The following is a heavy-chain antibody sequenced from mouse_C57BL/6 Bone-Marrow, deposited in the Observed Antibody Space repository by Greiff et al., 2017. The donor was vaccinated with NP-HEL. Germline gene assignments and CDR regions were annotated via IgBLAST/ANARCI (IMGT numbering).Heavy chain of an antibody. D-gene: IGHD2-3*01. CDR1: GFNIKDYY. Sequence: VQLKESGAELVKPGASVKLSCTASGFNIKDYYMHWVKQRTEQGLEWIGRIDPEDGETKYAAKFQGKATITADTSSNTAYMPLSSLTSEDTAIYYSARGGYYPYYFDYWGQGTTLTVSA. CDR2: IDPEDGET. J-gene: IGHJ2*01. CDR3: ARGGYYPYYFDY. V-gene: IGHV14-2*01.